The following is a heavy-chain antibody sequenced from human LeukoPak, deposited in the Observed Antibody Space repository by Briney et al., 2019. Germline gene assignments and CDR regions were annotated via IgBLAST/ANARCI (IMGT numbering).Heavy chain of an antibody. CDR2: IIPIFGTA. V-gene: IGHV1-69*13. D-gene: IGHD2-2*01. CDR1: GGTFSSYA. Sequence: SVTVSCKASGGTFSSYAISWVRQAPGQGLEWMGGIIPIFGTANYAQKFQGRVTITADESTSTAYMELSSLRSEDTAVYYCARDKGPYCSSTSCYGDWFDPWGQGTLVTVSS. J-gene: IGHJ5*02. CDR3: ARDKGPYCSSTSCYGDWFDP.